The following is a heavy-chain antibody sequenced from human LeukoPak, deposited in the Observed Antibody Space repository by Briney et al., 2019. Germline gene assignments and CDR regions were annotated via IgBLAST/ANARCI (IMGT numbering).Heavy chain of an antibody. CDR3: AREGVGATANFDY. Sequence: GSLRLSCAAYGFTFSSYCMNWVRQAPGKGLEWVSSISSSSSYIYYADSVKGRFTISRDNAKNSLYLQMNSLRAEDTAVYYCAREGVGATANFDYWGQGTLVTVSS. CDR2: ISSSSSYI. CDR1: GFTFSSYC. D-gene: IGHD1-26*01. J-gene: IGHJ4*02. V-gene: IGHV3-21*01.